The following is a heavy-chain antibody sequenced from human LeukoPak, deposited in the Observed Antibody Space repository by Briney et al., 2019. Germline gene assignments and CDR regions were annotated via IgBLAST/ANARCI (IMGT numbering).Heavy chain of an antibody. Sequence: PSQTLSLTCTASGGSISSGSYYWSWIRQPAGKGLEWIGRIYTSGSTNYNPSLKSRVTISVDTSKSQFSLKLSSVTAADTAVYYCARGVKKRDSYYGSGKILTLDYWGQGTLVTVSS. CDR3: ARGVKKRDSYYGSGKILTLDY. CDR1: GGSISSGSYY. J-gene: IGHJ4*02. CDR2: IYTSGST. V-gene: IGHV4-61*02. D-gene: IGHD3-10*01.